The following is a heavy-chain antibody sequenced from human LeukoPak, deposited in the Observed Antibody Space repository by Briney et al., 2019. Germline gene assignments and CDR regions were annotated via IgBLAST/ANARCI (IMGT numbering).Heavy chain of an antibody. CDR2: FYYSGST. V-gene: IGHV4-39*01. Sequence: PSETLSLTCTVSGGSISSRSYYWGWIRQPPGKGLEWIGSFYYSGSTYYNPSLKSRVTISVDTSKNQFSLNLSYVTAADTAVYYCARITYYYDNSDRGPMDSWGQGTLVTVSS. J-gene: IGHJ4*02. CDR1: GGSISSRSYY. CDR3: ARITYYYDNSDRGPMDS. D-gene: IGHD3-22*01.